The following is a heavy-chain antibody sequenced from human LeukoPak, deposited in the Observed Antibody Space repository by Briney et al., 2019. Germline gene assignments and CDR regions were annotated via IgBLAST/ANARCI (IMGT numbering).Heavy chain of an antibody. J-gene: IGHJ4*02. D-gene: IGHD3-22*01. CDR3: ARVVGYYDSSGYYSTGSYFDY. CDR2: IYYSGST. V-gene: IGHV4-31*03. CDR1: GGSISSGGYY. Sequence: SETLSLTCTVSGGSISSGGYYWSWIRQHPGKGLEWIGYIYYSGSTYYNPSLKSRVTISVDTSKNQFSLKLSSVTAADTAAYYCARVVGYYDSSGYYSTGSYFDYWGQGTLVTVSS.